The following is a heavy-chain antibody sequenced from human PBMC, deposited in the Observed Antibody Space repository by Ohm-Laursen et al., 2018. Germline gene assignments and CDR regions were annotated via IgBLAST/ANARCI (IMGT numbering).Heavy chain of an antibody. CDR1: GFTFNNYA. Sequence: SLRLSCAAAGFTFNNYAMHWVRQAPGKGLERVAVIWHDGSNKYYADSVKGRFTISRDNSRNTLYLQMNSLRAEDTAVYYCARDYGSSLYDFAYWGQGTLVTVSS. CDR3: ARDYGSSLYDFAY. CDR2: IWHDGSNK. V-gene: IGHV3-33*01. J-gene: IGHJ4*02. D-gene: IGHD1-26*01.